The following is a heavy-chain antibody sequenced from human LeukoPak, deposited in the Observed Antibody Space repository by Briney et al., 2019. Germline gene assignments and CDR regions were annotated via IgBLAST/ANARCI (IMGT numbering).Heavy chain of an antibody. CDR3: ARANYYGSGPYYYYMDV. Sequence: PSETLSLTCTVSGGSISSYYWSWIRQPPGKGLEWIGYIYYSGSTNYNPSLKSRVTISVDTSKNQFSLKLSSVTAADTAVYYCARANYYGSGPYYYYMDVWGKGTTVTVSS. D-gene: IGHD3-10*01. CDR1: GGSISSYY. V-gene: IGHV4-59*01. J-gene: IGHJ6*03. CDR2: IYYSGST.